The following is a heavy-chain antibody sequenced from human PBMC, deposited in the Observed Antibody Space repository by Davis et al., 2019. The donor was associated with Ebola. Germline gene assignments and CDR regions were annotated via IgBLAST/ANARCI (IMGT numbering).Heavy chain of an antibody. CDR2: FYTDERT. J-gene: IGHJ2*01. D-gene: IGHD4-17*01. V-gene: IGHV3-53*01. CDR1: GFSVSDKY. Sequence: GGSLRLSCAASGFSVSDKYMSWVRQAPGKGPEWVSVFYTDERTYYADSVKGRFTVSRDNSENMLYLQMSTLRAEDTAVYYCPRHVDGDFLYFDLWGRGTRVTVSS. CDR3: PRHVDGDFLYFDL.